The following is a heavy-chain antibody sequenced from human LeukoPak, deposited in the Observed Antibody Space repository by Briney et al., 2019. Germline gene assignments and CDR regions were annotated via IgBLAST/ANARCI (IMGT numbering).Heavy chain of an antibody. V-gene: IGHV1-2*02. CDR3: ARDLNFRVLRFLEWLLGGMDV. J-gene: IGHJ6*02. Sequence: ASVKVSCKASGYTFTGYYMHWVRQAPGQGLEWMGWINPNSGGTNYAQKFQGRVTMTRDTFISTAYMELSRLRSDDTAVYYCARDLNFRVLRFLEWLLGGMDVWGQGTTVTVSS. CDR1: GYTFTGYY. CDR2: INPNSGGT. D-gene: IGHD3-3*01.